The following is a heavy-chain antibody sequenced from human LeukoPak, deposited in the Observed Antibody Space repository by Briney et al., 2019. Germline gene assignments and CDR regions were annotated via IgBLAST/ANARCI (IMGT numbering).Heavy chain of an antibody. D-gene: IGHD6-6*01. V-gene: IGHV3-7*03. CDR3: ATSSSSSY. J-gene: IGHJ4*02. CDR2: IRDDGSEE. Sequence: GGSLRLSCAASGFIFRSYWKSWVRQAPGKGLEWVANIRDDGSEEHYVDSVRGRFTISRDNAKNSLYLQMTSLRAEDTAVYYCATSSSSSYWGQGTLVTVSS. CDR1: GFIFRSYW.